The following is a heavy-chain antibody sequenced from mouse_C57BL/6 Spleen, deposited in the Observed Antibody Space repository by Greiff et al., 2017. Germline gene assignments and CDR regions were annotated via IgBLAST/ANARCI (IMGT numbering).Heavy chain of an antibody. CDR2: ISSGGSYT. CDR3: ARLPITTVVDWYFDV. V-gene: IGHV5-6*01. D-gene: IGHD1-1*01. Sequence: EVHLVESGGDLVKPGGSLKLSCAASGFTFSSYGMSWVRQTPDKRLEWVATISSGGSYTYYPDSVKGRFTISRDNAKNTLYLQMSSLKSEDTAMYYCARLPITTVVDWYFDVWGTGTTVTVSS. CDR1: GFTFSSYG. J-gene: IGHJ1*03.